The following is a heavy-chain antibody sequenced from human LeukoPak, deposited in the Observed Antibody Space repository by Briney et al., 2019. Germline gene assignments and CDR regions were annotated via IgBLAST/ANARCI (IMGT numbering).Heavy chain of an antibody. Sequence: GGSLRLSCAASGFSFSSYGMYWVRQAPGKGLEWVGRIKSKTDGGTTDYAAPVKGRFTISRDDSKNTLYLQMNSLKTEDTAVYYCTTDLPYYYDSSGYYVFDYWGQGTLVTVSS. V-gene: IGHV3-15*01. CDR2: IKSKTDGGTT. CDR1: GFSFSSYG. J-gene: IGHJ4*02. D-gene: IGHD3-22*01. CDR3: TTDLPYYYDSSGYYVFDY.